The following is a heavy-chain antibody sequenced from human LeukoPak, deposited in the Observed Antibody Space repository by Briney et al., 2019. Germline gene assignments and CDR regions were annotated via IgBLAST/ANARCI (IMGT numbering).Heavy chain of an antibody. D-gene: IGHD2-21*01. V-gene: IGHV3-30*02. CDR1: GFSFSNFG. CDR2: IRYDGSIK. J-gene: IGHJ3*01. Sequence: QTGGSLRLSCAASGFSFSNFGMHWVRQAPGKGLEWVTYIRYDGSIKYYADSVKGRFTISRDNAKNSLHLQMNSLRAEDTAVYYCARGWVPDSLWGQGTMVTVSS. CDR3: ARGWVPDSL.